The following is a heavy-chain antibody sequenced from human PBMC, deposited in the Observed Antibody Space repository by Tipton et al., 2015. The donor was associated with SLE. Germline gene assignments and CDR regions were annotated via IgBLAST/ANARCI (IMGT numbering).Heavy chain of an antibody. CDR2: INPSGGST. J-gene: IGHJ4*02. V-gene: IGHV1-46*01. Sequence: QLVQSGAEVKKPGASVKVSCKASGYTFTSYYMHWVRQAPGQGLEWMGIINPSGGSTSYAQKFQGRVTMTRDTSTSTVYMELSSLRSEDTAVYYCARAMYYYDSSGYASAFDYWGQGTLVTVSS. CDR3: ARAMYYYDSSGYASAFDY. D-gene: IGHD3-22*01. CDR1: GYTFTSYY.